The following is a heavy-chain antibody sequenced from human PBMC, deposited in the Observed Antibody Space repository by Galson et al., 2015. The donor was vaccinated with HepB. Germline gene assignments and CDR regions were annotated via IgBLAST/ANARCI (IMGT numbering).Heavy chain of an antibody. D-gene: IGHD3-10*01. CDR1: GFTFGDYA. V-gene: IGHV3-49*04. J-gene: IGHJ4*02. Sequence: SLRLSCAASGFTFGDYAMSWVRQAPGKGLEWVGFIRSKAYGGTTEYAASVKGRFTISRDDSKSIAYLQMNSLKTEDTAVYYCTRLGRVPHFDYWGQGTLVTVSS. CDR3: TRLGRVPHFDY. CDR2: IRSKAYGGTT.